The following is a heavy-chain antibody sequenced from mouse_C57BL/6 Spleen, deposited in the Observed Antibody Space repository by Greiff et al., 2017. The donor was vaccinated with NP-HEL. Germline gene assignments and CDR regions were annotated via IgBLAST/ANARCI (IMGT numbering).Heavy chain of an antibody. CDR3: ARDRGDYPFAY. Sequence: EVKVVESGGGLVKPGGSLKLSCAASGFTFSSYAMSWVRQTPEKRLEWVATISDGGSYTYYPDNVKGRFTISRDNAKNNLYLQMSHLKSEDTAMYYCARDRGDYPFAYWGQGTLVTVSA. D-gene: IGHD2-4*01. CDR1: GFTFSSYA. V-gene: IGHV5-4*01. CDR2: ISDGGSYT. J-gene: IGHJ3*01.